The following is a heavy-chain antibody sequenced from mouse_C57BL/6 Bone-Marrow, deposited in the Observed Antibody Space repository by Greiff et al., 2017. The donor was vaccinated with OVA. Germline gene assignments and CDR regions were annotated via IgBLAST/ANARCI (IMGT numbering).Heavy chain of an antibody. D-gene: IGHD2-4*01. Sequence: QVQLQQPGAELVKPGASVKLSCKASGYTFTSYWMHWVKQRPGRGLEWIGRIDPNSGGTKYNEKFKGKATLTADKSSSTAYMELRSLTSEDSAVYFCAREGLRQGLGVDYWGQGTSVTVSS. V-gene: IGHV1-62-3*01. J-gene: IGHJ4*01. CDR1: GYTFTSYW. CDR3: AREGLRQGLGVDY. CDR2: IDPNSGGT.